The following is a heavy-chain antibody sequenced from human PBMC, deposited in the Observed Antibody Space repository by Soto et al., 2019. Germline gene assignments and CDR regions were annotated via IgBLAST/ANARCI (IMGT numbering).Heavy chain of an antibody. V-gene: IGHV3-30*18. Sequence: PGGSLRLSCAASGFTFSSYGMHWVLQAPGKGLEWVAVISYDGSNKYYADSVKGRFTISRDNSKNTLYLQMNSLRAEDTAVYYCAKDRSYGTSEYWGQGTLVTVSS. CDR1: GFTFSSYG. CDR2: ISYDGSNK. J-gene: IGHJ4*02. CDR3: AKDRSYGTSEY. D-gene: IGHD1-1*01.